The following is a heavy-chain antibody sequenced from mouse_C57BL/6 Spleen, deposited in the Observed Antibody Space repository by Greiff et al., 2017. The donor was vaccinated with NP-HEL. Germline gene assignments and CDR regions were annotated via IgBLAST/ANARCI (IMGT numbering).Heavy chain of an antibody. Sequence: VQLKESGPGLVKPSQSLSLTCSVTGYSITSGYYWNWIRQFPGNKLEWMGYISYDGSNNYNPSLKNRISITRDTSKNQFFLKLNSVTTEDTATYYCAREGAYGNPFAYWGQGTLVTVSA. D-gene: IGHD2-1*01. CDR3: AREGAYGNPFAY. V-gene: IGHV3-6*01. CDR1: GYSITSGYY. J-gene: IGHJ3*01. CDR2: ISYDGSN.